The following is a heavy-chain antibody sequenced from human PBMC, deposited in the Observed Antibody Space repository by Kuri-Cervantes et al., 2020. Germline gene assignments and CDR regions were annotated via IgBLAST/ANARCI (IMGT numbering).Heavy chain of an antibody. CDR2: ISSSGSTI. J-gene: IGHJ4*02. CDR3: ANCGFYCTGTTCASNFDY. V-gene: IGHV3-48*03. CDR1: GFTFSSYE. Sequence: GESLKISCAASGFTFSSYEMNWVRQAPGKGLEWVSYISSSGSTIYYADSVKGRFTISRDNAKNSLYLQMNSLRAEDTAVYDCANCGFYCTGTTCASNFDYWGQGTLVTVSS. D-gene: IGHD2-8*02.